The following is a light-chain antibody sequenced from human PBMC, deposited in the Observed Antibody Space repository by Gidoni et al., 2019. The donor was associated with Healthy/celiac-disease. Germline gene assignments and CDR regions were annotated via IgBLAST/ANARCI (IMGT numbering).Light chain of an antibody. CDR2: DAS. Sequence: ETVLTQSPATLSLSPGERATLSCRASQSVSSYLAWYQQKPGQAPRLLIYDASNRATGLPARFSVSGSGTDFTLTISSLEPEDFAASYCRQRSNWPPTFGGGTKVEIK. CDR1: QSVSSY. J-gene: IGKJ4*01. V-gene: IGKV3-11*01. CDR3: RQRSNWPPT.